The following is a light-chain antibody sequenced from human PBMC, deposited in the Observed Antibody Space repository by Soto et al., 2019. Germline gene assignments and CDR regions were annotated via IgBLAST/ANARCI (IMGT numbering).Light chain of an antibody. V-gene: IGLV1-40*01. CDR3: QSYDSSLSGSGV. J-gene: IGLJ2*01. Sequence: SVLTQPPSVSGAPGQKVTISCTGSSSNIGAGYDVHWYQQHPGTAPKLLIYGNTNRPSGVPDRFSGSKSGTSASLAITGLQAEDEADYYCQSYDSSLSGSGVFGGGTKLTVL. CDR1: SSNIGAGYD. CDR2: GNT.